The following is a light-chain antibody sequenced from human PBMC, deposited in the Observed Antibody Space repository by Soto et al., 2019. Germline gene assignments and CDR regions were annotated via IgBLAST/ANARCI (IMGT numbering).Light chain of an antibody. Sequence: EIVLTQSPGTLYLSPGERATLSCRASQSVSSSYLAWYQQKPGQAPRLLIYGASSRATGIPDRFSGSGSGTDFTLTISRLEPEDFAVYYCQQYGSSPGTFGQGT. CDR2: GAS. V-gene: IGKV3-20*01. CDR3: QQYGSSPGT. CDR1: QSVSSSY. J-gene: IGKJ1*01.